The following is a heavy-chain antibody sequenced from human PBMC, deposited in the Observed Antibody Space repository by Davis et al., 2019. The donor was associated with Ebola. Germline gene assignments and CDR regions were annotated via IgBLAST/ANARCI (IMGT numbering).Heavy chain of an antibody. CDR3: ARDGSVAAIELDY. D-gene: IGHD2-2*02. Sequence: AASVKVSYKASGYTFNLYGISWVRQAPGQGLEWMGWISAYNGNTNYAQRFQDRVTMTTDTATNTAYMEVRGLRSDDTAVYYCARDGSVAAIELDYWGQGTLVTVSS. CDR1: GYTFNLYG. J-gene: IGHJ4*02. CDR2: ISAYNGNT. V-gene: IGHV1-18*01.